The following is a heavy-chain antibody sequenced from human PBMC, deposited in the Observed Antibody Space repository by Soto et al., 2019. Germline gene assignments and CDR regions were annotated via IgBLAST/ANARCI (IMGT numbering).Heavy chain of an antibody. Sequence: ASVKVSCKASGYTFTSYGVSWVRQAPGQGLEWMGWISAYNGNTNYAQKLQGRVTMTTDTSTSTAYMELRSLRSDDTAVYYCARERYYYESSGYYYVDPWGEGTLVTVSS. V-gene: IGHV1-18*04. D-gene: IGHD3-22*01. J-gene: IGHJ5*02. CDR3: ARERYYYESSGYYYVDP. CDR1: GYTFTSYG. CDR2: ISAYNGNT.